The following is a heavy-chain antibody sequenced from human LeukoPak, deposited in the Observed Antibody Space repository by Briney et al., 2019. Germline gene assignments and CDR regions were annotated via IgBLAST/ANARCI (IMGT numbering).Heavy chain of an antibody. V-gene: IGHV1-46*01. CDR1: GYTFTTNY. CDR2: INPSGGTT. CDR3: ARDARWFDP. Sequence: ASVKVSCKASGYTFTTNYVHWVRQAPGQGLEWMGIINPSGGTTTYAQKFQGRVTMTRDTSTSTVYMELSSLRSEDTAMYYCARDARWFDPWGQGTLVTVSS. J-gene: IGHJ5*02.